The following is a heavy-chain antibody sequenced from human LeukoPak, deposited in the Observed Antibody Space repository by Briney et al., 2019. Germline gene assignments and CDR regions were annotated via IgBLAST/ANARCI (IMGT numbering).Heavy chain of an antibody. CDR3: ASTVAGTSKRFDY. CDR2: IYHSGST. V-gene: IGHV4-4*02. Sequence: SGTLSLTCAVSGGSISSSNWWSWVRQPPGKGLEWIGEIYHSGSTNYSPSLKSRVTISVDKSKNQFSPKLTSVTAADTAVYYCASTVAGTSKRFDYWGQGTLVTVSS. D-gene: IGHD6-19*01. J-gene: IGHJ4*02. CDR1: GGSISSSNW.